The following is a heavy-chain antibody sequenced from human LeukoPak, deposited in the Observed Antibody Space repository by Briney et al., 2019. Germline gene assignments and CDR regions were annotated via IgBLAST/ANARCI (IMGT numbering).Heavy chain of an antibody. CDR1: GGSISSGGYY. D-gene: IGHD3-16*01. V-gene: IGHV4-61*08. J-gene: IGHJ5*02. CDR2: IYYSGST. Sequence: PSETLSLTCTVSGGSISSGGYYWSWIRQHPGKGLEWIGYIYYSGSTNYNPSLKSRVTISVDTSKNQFSLKLSSVTAADTAVYYCARHDLGIWFDPWGQGTLVTVSS. CDR3: ARHDLGIWFDP.